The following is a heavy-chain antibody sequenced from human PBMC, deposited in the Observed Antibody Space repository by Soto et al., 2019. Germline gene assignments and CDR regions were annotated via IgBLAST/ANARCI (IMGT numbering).Heavy chain of an antibody. V-gene: IGHV1-18*01. CDR1: GYTFTSYG. CDR3: ARVIGRYCSSTSCYWGWFDP. D-gene: IGHD2-2*01. Sequence: GASVKVSCKASGYTFTSYGISWVRQAPGQGLEWMGWISAYNGNTNYAQKLQGRVTMTTDTSTSTAYMELRSLRSDDTAVYYCARVIGRYCSSTSCYWGWFDPWGQGTLVTVSS. CDR2: ISAYNGNT. J-gene: IGHJ5*02.